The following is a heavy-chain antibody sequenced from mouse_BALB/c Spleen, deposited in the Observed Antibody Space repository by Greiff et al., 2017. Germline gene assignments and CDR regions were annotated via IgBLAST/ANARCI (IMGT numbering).Heavy chain of an antibody. D-gene: IGHD2-4*01. J-gene: IGHJ4*01. CDR3: ASYDYDGAMDY. CDR2: ISYDGSN. CDR1: GYSITSGYY. V-gene: IGHV3-6*02. Sequence: EVQLQESGPGLVKPSQSLSLTCSVTGYSITSGYYWNWIRQFPGNKLEWMGYISYDGSNNYNPSLKNRISITRDTSKNQFFLKLNSVTTEDTATYYCASYDYDGAMDYWGQGTSVTVSS.